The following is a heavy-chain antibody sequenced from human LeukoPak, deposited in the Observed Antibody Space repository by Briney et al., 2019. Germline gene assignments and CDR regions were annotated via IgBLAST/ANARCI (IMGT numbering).Heavy chain of an antibody. CDR3: ARGTTLKTYYYDSSATFDY. D-gene: IGHD3-22*01. CDR1: GFTLSSYA. J-gene: IGHJ4*02. V-gene: IGHV3-30*09. CDR2: ISYDGSNK. Sequence: GGSLRLSCAASGFTLSSYAMHWVRQAPGKGLGWVAVISYDGSNKYYADSVKGRFATSRDNSKNTLYLQMNSLRAEDTAVYYCARGTTLKTYYYDSSATFDYWGQGTLVTVSS.